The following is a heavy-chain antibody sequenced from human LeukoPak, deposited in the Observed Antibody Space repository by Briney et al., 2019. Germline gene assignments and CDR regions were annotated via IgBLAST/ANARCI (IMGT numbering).Heavy chain of an antibody. J-gene: IGHJ6*02. CDR1: GGAFSSYA. D-gene: IGHD5-18*01. CDR2: IIPIFGTA. CDR3: ATRRDTAMVSGMDV. V-gene: IGHV1-69*13. Sequence: SVKVSCKASGGAFSSYAISWVRQAPGQGLEWMGGIIPIFGTANYAQKFQGRVTITADESTSTACMELSSLRSEDTAVYYCATRRDTAMVSGMDVWGQGTTVTVSS.